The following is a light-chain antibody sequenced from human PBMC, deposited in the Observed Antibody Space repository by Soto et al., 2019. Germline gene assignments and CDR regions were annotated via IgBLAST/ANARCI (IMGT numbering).Light chain of an antibody. V-gene: IGKV3-20*01. CDR2: GAS. Sequence: EIVLTQSPGTLSLSPGERATLSCRASQSVSSTYLAWYQQKPGQAPRLLIYGASSRATGIPDRFSGSGSGTDLTLTISRLEPEDFAVYYCQQYVSSPLTFGGGTKVEIK. CDR3: QQYVSSPLT. J-gene: IGKJ4*01. CDR1: QSVSSTY.